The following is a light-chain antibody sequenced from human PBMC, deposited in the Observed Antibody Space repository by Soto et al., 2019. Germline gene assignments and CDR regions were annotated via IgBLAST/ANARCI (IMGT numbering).Light chain of an antibody. V-gene: IGLV2-11*01. J-gene: IGLJ1*01. CDR3: CSYAGSYSYV. CDR2: DVT. CDR1: SSDVGGYNY. Sequence: QSALTQPRSVSGSPGQSVTVSCTGTSSDVGGYNYVSWYQQHPDKAPKVMIYDVTKRPSGVPDRFSGSKSGNTASLTISGLQAEDEADYYCCSYAGSYSYVFGTG.